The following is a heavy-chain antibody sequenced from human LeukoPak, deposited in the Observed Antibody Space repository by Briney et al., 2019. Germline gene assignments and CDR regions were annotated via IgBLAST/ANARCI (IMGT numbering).Heavy chain of an antibody. D-gene: IGHD3-10*01. V-gene: IGHV4-39*07. CDR1: GGSISSSSYY. CDR2: IYYSGST. J-gene: IGHJ4*02. Sequence: SETLSLTCTVSGGSISSSSYYWGWIRQPPGKGLEWIGSIYYSGSTYYNPSLKSRVTISVDTSKNQFSLKLSSVTAADTAVYYCARDGPRGQHRGHSGLTLWGQGTLVTVSS. CDR3: ARDGPRGQHRGHSGLTL.